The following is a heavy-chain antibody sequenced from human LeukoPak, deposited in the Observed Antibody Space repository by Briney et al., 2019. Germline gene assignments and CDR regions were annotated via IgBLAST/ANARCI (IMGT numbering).Heavy chain of an antibody. CDR1: GYTFTGYY. CDR2: INPNSGGT. D-gene: IGHD3-22*01. V-gene: IGHV1-2*06. Sequence: ASVKVSCKASGYTFTGYYMHWVRQAPGQGLEWMGRINPNSGGTNYAQKFQGRVTMTRDTSISTAYMELSRLRSDDTAVYYCARERYYYDGSGYKTLAAFDIWGQGTMVTVSS. J-gene: IGHJ3*02. CDR3: ARERYYYDGSGYKTLAAFDI.